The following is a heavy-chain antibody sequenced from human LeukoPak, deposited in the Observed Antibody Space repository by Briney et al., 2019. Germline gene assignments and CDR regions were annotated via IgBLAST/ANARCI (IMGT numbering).Heavy chain of an antibody. CDR3: ARGWGEGYMDV. J-gene: IGHJ6*03. D-gene: IGHD7-27*01. CDR1: GFTFSSYS. CDR2: ISSCSSYI. Sequence: GGSLRLSCAASGFTFSSYSMNWVRQAPGKGLEWVSSISSCSSYIYYADSVKGRFTISRDNAKNSLYLQMNSLRAEDTAVYYCARGWGEGYMDVWGKGTTVTVSS. V-gene: IGHV3-21*01.